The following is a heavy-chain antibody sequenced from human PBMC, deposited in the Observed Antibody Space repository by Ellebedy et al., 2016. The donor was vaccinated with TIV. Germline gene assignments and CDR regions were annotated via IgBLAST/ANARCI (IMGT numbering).Heavy chain of an antibody. D-gene: IGHD2-21*01. CDR3: VRTSYCGGDCYSEKMFDS. Sequence: GGSLRLSCAASGFTFINYSMNWVRQAPGKGLEWVSSISISSRYIHYADPVKGRFTISRDNAKNSLYLQMNSLRADDTAVYYCVRTSYCGGDCYSEKMFDSWGQGALVTVSS. J-gene: IGHJ4*02. CDR2: ISISSRYI. CDR1: GFTFINYS. V-gene: IGHV3-21*01.